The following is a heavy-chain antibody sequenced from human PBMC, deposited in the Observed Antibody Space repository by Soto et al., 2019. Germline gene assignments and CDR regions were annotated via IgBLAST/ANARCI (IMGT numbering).Heavy chain of an antibody. Sequence: SETLSLTCTVSGGSISSGDYYWSWIRQPPGKGLEWIGYIYYSGSTDYNPSLNSPVTISVDTSKTQFSLKLSSVTAADTAVYYCARGYYYDSSGYLNPLFDYWGQGTLVTVSS. CDR1: GGSISSGDYY. CDR3: ARGYYYDSSGYLNPLFDY. CDR2: IYYSGST. D-gene: IGHD3-22*01. J-gene: IGHJ4*02. V-gene: IGHV4-30-4*01.